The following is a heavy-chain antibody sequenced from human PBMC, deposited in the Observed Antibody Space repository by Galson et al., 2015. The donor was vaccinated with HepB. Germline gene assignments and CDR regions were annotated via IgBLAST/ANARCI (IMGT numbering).Heavy chain of an antibody. CDR3: AKSRLSSGWGGAFDI. Sequence: SLRLSCAASGFTFSSYAMNWVRQAPGKGLEWVPAISGSGGSTYYADSVKGRFTISRDNSKNTLYLQMNSLRAEDTAVYYCAKSRLSSGWGGAFDIWGQGTMVTVSS. CDR2: ISGSGGST. V-gene: IGHV3-23*01. D-gene: IGHD6-19*01. J-gene: IGHJ3*02. CDR1: GFTFSSYA.